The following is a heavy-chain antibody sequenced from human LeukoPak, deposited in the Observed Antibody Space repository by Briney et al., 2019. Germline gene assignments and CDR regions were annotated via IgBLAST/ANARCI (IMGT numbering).Heavy chain of an antibody. CDR1: GFTFDDYV. Sequence: PGGSLRLSCAASGFTFDDYVMHWVRQAPGKGPEWVSLISGDGGSTHYADSVKGRFTISRDNSKNSLYLQMNSLRTEDTALYYCAKDSGGDSYVDYWGQGTLVTVSS. J-gene: IGHJ4*02. CDR2: ISGDGGST. CDR3: AKDSGGDSYVDY. D-gene: IGHD2-21*02. V-gene: IGHV3-43*02.